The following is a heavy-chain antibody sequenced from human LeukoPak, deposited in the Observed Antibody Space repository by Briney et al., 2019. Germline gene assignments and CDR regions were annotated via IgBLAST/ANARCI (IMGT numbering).Heavy chain of an antibody. V-gene: IGHV3-30*02. CDR2: IRYGGSNK. D-gene: IGHD2-15*01. Sequence: GGSLRVSCEASGFTFSSYGMHWVRQAPGKGPEGVAFIRYGGSNKYYADSVKGRFTISRDNSKNTLYLQMNSLRAEDTAVYYCASSRLQSYCSGGSCYSDWFDPWGQGTLVTVSS. J-gene: IGHJ5*02. CDR1: GFTFSSYG. CDR3: ASSRLQSYCSGGSCYSDWFDP.